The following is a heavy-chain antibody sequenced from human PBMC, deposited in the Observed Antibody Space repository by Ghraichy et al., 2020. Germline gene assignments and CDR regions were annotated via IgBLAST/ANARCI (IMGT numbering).Heavy chain of an antibody. CDR2: MFSEGGT. Sequence: SETLSLTCSVSGGSINTRTYYWGWIRQPPGEGLEWIAGMFSEGGTDYKPSLKSRVTLSMDMSKNQLSLSLESVTAADTAVYYCVRWEVRTIRDFWGQGTLVTVSS. CDR1: GGSINTRTYY. V-gene: IGHV4-39*01. CDR3: VRWEVRTIRDF. J-gene: IGHJ4*02. D-gene: IGHD1-26*01.